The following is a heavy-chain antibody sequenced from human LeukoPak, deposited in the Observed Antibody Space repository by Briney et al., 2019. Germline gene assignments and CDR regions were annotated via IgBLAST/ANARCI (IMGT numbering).Heavy chain of an antibody. J-gene: IGHJ4*02. CDR1: GFTFSSYW. CDR2: ITSDGSST. Sequence: GGSLRLSCAASGFTFSSYWVHWVRQVPGKGLDWVTRITSDGSSTSSADSVKGRFTISRDNAKNTLYLQMNSLRVEDTAVYYCARGMPTNFDYWGQGALVTVSS. CDR3: ARGMPTNFDY. D-gene: IGHD1-26*01. V-gene: IGHV3-74*01.